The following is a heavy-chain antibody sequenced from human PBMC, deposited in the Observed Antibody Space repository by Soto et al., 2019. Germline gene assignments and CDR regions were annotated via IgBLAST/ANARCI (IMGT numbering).Heavy chain of an antibody. D-gene: IGHD3-22*01. CDR1: GFTFNSYA. CDR3: AREGDGTTGYYQDY. J-gene: IGHJ4*01. CDR2: TSGGDETT. V-gene: IGHV3-23*01. Sequence: PGGSLRLSCAASGFTFNSYAMSWVRQGPGKGLEWVSATSGGDETTYHADSVKGRFTISRDNAKKTLYLQMNSLRAEDTAVYYCAREGDGTTGYYQDYWGHGTLVTVSS.